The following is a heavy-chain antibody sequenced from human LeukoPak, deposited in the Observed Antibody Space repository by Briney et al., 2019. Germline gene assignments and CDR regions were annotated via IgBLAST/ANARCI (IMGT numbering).Heavy chain of an antibody. Sequence: GGSLRLSCVSSGFTFSRYGIHWVRQDPGKGLEWVSFIQTDGSAKYYSDSVKGRFTISRDNPKNTLYLQMNSLSTEDTAVYYCAIEISRLVIHAFDLWGQGTMVTVSS. CDR3: AIEISRLVIHAFDL. CDR2: IQTDGSAK. D-gene: IGHD3-9*01. CDR1: GFTFSRYG. J-gene: IGHJ3*01. V-gene: IGHV3-30*02.